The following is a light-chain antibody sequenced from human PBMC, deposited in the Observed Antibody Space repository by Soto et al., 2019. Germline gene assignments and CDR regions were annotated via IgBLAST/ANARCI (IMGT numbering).Light chain of an antibody. CDR3: HQYDSDRT. CDR2: DAS. V-gene: IGKV1-12*01. J-gene: IGKJ1*01. CDR1: QSVSSW. Sequence: DIQMTQSPSSVSASVGDRVTITCRASQSVSSWLAWYQQKPGKAPNLLISDASRLESGVPSRFRGRGSGTNFTLAISSLQPDDFATYYCHQYDSDRTFGQGTKVDIK.